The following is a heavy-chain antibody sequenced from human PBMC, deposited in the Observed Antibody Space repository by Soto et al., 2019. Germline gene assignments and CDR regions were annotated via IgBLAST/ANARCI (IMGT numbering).Heavy chain of an antibody. Sequence: SETLSLTCTVSGGSISSGGYYWSWIRQHPGKGLEWIGYIYYSGSTYYNPSLKSRVTISVDTSKNQFSLKLSSVSAADTAVYYCARVYYYDSSDGWSQIDYRGQATLV. V-gene: IGHV4-31*03. CDR2: IYYSGST. CDR1: GGSISSGGYY. CDR3: ARVYYYDSSDGWSQIDY. J-gene: IGHJ4*02. D-gene: IGHD3-22*01.